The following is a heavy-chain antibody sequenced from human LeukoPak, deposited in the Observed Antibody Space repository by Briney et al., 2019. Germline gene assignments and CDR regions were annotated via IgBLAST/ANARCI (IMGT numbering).Heavy chain of an antibody. J-gene: IGHJ5*02. V-gene: IGHV4-59*08. CDR2: IYYSGST. Sequence: SETLSLTCTVSGGSIRSYYWIWIRQPPGKGLEWIGYIYYSGSTNYNPSLKSRVTISVDTSKNEFSLKLSSVTAADTAVYYCARAYHSSWYLNWFDPWGQGTLVTVSS. CDR1: GGSIRSYY. D-gene: IGHD6-13*01. CDR3: ARAYHSSWYLNWFDP.